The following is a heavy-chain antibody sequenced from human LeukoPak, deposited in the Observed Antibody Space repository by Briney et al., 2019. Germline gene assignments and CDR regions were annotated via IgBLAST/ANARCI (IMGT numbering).Heavy chain of an antibody. Sequence: SDTLSLTCTVSGRSISSYYWSWIRQPPPKGLEGIGYIYYSESTNYNPSLKSRVTISVDPSKNQFSLKLSSVTAADTAVYYCARESPYSYGSYYYYGMDVWGQGTTVTVSS. V-gene: IGHV4-59*01. CDR3: ARESPYSYGSYYYYGMDV. J-gene: IGHJ6*02. D-gene: IGHD5-18*01. CDR2: IYYSEST. CDR1: GRSISSYY.